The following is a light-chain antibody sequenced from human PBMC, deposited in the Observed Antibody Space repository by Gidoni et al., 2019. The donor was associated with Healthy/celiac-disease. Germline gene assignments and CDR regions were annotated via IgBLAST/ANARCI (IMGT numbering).Light chain of an antibody. CDR3: QQSYSTPLT. CDR1: QSISSY. Sequence: DIQMTQSPSSLSASVGDRVTITCRASQSISSYLHWYQQKPGKAPKLLIYAASSLKSGVPTSFSGSGSVTDFTLTISSLQPEDFATYYCQQSYSTPLTFGGXTKVEIK. J-gene: IGKJ4*01. V-gene: IGKV1-39*01. CDR2: AAS.